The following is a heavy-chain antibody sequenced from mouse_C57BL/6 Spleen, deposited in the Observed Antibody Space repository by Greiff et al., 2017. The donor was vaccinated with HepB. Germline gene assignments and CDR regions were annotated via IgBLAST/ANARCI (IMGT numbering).Heavy chain of an antibody. D-gene: IGHD2-4*01. CDR2: IDPSDSYT. V-gene: IGHV1-50*01. CDR3: ARERLRRDYYAMDY. CDR1: GYTFTSYW. Sequence: QVQLQQPGAELVKPGASVKLSCKASGYTFTSYWMQWVKQRPGQGLEWIGEIDPSDSYTTYNQKFKGKATLTVDTSSSTAYMQLSSLTSEDSAVYYCARERLRRDYYAMDYWGQGTSVTVSS. J-gene: IGHJ4*01.